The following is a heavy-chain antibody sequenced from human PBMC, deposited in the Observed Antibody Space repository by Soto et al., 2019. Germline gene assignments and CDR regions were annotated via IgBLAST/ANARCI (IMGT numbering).Heavy chain of an antibody. V-gene: IGHV3-30-3*01. CDR3: ARDEDYYGMDV. J-gene: IGHJ6*02. Sequence: QVQLVESGGGVVQPGRSLRLSCAASGFTFSSYAMHWVRQAPGKGLEWVAVISYDGSNKYYADSVKGRFTISRDNSKNTLYLQMNSLRAEDTAVYYCARDEDYYGMDVWGQGTTVTVSS. CDR1: GFTFSSYA. CDR2: ISYDGSNK.